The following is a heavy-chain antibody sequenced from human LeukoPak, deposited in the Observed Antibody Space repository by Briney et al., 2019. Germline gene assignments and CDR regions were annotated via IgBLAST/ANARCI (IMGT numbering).Heavy chain of an antibody. V-gene: IGHV3-33*01. J-gene: IGHJ2*01. CDR2: MWYDGSKR. CDR3: ARGRGDNSDWYFDL. D-gene: IGHD2-21*01. Sequence: GGSLRLSCAASGFTFSSYGMNWVRQPPGKGLEWVAVMWYDGSKRYYADSVKGRFTISRDDSKHTQYLQMDSLRAEDTAVYYCARGRGDNSDWYFDLWGRGTLVTVSS. CDR1: GFTFSSYG.